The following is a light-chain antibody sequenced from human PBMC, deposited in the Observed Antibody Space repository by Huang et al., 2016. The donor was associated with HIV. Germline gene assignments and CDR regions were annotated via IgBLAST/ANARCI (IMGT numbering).Light chain of an antibody. J-gene: IGKJ2*01. V-gene: IGKV3-15*01. Sequence: EIVMTQSPATLSVSPGERATLSCRASQGVGDNLAWYQQKPGQAPRLLIYGVSTRATNVPPRVRGSGSGTDFTLTISSLQSEDFALYYCQHYYNLTYTFGHGTRLETK. CDR2: GVS. CDR1: QGVGDN. CDR3: QHYYNLTYT.